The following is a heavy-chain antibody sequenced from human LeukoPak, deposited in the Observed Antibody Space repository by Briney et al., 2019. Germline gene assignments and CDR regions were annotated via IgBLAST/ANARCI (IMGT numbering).Heavy chain of an antibody. J-gene: IGHJ4*02. D-gene: IGHD6-19*01. Sequence: GGSLSLSCAVSVLTFSGYAMSWVCEGPGGGLEWVSAICGSGGSTYYADSVKGRFTISRDNSKNTLYLQMNSLRAEDTAVYYCAKQEEQWLVRGAFDYWGQGTLVTVSS. CDR2: ICGSGGST. CDR1: VLTFSGYA. V-gene: IGHV3-23*01. CDR3: AKQEEQWLVRGAFDY.